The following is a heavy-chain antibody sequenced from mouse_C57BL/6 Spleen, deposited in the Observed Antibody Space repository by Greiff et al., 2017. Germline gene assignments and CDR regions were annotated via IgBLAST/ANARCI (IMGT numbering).Heavy chain of an antibody. CDR3: ARGSSYVGY. V-gene: IGHV1-80*01. Sequence: VQLQQSGAELVKPGASVKISCKASGYAFSSYWMNWVQQRPGKGLEWIGQIYPGDGDTNYNGKFKGKATLTADKSSSTAYMQLSSLTSEDSAVYFCARGSSYVGYWGQGTTLTVSS. J-gene: IGHJ2*01. CDR2: IYPGDGDT. D-gene: IGHD1-1*01. CDR1: GYAFSSYW.